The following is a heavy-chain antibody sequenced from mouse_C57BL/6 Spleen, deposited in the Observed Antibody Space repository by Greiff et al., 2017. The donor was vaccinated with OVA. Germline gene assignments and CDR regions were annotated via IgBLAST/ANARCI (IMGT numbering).Heavy chain of an antibody. CDR2: ISDGGSYT. CDR1: GFTFSSYA. D-gene: IGHD3-2*02. V-gene: IGHV5-4*01. J-gene: IGHJ2*01. Sequence: EVQRVESGGGLVKPGGSLKLSCAASGFTFSSYAMSWVRQTPEKRLEWVATISDGGSYTYYPDNVKGRFTISRDNAKNNLYLQMSHLKSEDTAMYYCARDSSGYGFDYWGQGTTLTVSS. CDR3: ARDSSGYGFDY.